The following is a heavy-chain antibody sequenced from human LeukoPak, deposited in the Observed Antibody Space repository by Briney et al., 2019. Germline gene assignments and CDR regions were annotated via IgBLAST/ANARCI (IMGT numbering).Heavy chain of an antibody. CDR1: GFTVSSNY. CDR3: AKDKHYCSSASCYLYYFDY. Sequence: GGSLRLSCAASGFTVSSNYMMWVRQAPGKGLEWVSAISSGGSSTYYPDSVKGRFTISRDNSKNTLSLQMNSLRGEDTAVYYCAKDKHYCSSASCYLYYFDYXXXXXLVTVSS. CDR2: ISSGGSST. D-gene: IGHD2-2*01. V-gene: IGHV3-23*01. J-gene: IGHJ4*01.